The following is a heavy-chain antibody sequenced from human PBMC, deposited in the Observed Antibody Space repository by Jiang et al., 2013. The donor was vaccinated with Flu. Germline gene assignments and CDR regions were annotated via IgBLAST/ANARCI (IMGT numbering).Heavy chain of an antibody. CDR3: AKSGAGGGYWYFDL. CDR1: GFTFRSFG. D-gene: IGHD3-16*01. Sequence: SGSGMVQPGRSLRLSCGASGFTFRSFGMHWVRQAPGKGLEWVSIISYDGRNKYYADSVKGRFTISRDNSGNTLYLQMNSLRPDDTAVYYCAKSGAGGGYWYFDLWGRGTLVTVSS. J-gene: IGHJ2*01. V-gene: IGHV3-30*18. CDR2: ISYDGRNK.